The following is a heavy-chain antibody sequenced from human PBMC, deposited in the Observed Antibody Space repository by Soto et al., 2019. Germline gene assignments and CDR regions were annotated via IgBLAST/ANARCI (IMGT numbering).Heavy chain of an antibody. J-gene: IGHJ3*02. V-gene: IGHV1-69*01. CDR3: AREIHDSSGYLIDAFDI. Sequence: GASVEVTWKAPGGTYSSCASRWARQAHGQRFEWMGGIIPIFGTANYAQKFQGRVTITADESTSTAYMELSSLRSEDTAVYYCAREIHDSSGYLIDAFDIWGQGTMVTVSS. CDR2: IIPIFGTA. D-gene: IGHD3-22*01. CDR1: GGTYSSCA.